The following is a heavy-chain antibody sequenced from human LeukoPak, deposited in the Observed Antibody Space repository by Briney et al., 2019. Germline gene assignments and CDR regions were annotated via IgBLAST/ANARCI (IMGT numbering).Heavy chain of an antibody. CDR1: GGSISNYY. V-gene: IGHV4-59*08. CDR2: IHDSGST. D-gene: IGHD5-24*01. Sequence: SETLSLTCTVSGGSISNYYWSWIRQSPEKGLEWIGYIHDSGSTNYNPSLKSRVTIPVDTSKNQFSLKLSSVTAADTAVYYCARLDAAAGRYLQFFYWGQGTLVTVSS. CDR3: ARLDAAAGRYLQFFY. J-gene: IGHJ4*02.